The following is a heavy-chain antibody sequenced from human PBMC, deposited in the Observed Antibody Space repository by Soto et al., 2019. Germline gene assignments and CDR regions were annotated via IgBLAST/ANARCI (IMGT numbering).Heavy chain of an antibody. CDR2: ISTYNGNT. Sequence: GASVKVSCKAASETFASYDITWVRQAPGQGLEWMGWISTYNGNTKYAQNVQGRVSMNTDTSTSTAYMELRSLKSDETAVYYCARLTRGSGAWFDPWGQGNLVTVSS. CDR3: ARLTRGSGAWFDP. CDR1: SETFASYD. V-gene: IGHV1-18*01. J-gene: IGHJ5*02. D-gene: IGHD6-19*01.